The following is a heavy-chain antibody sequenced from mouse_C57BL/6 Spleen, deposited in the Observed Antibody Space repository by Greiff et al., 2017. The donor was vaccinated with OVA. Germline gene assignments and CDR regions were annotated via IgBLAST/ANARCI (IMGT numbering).Heavy chain of an antibody. D-gene: IGHD1-1*01. V-gene: IGHV1-15*01. J-gene: IGHJ3*01. CDR2: IDPETGGT. CDR3: TRGDGSSLVAY. CDR1: GYTFTDYE. Sequence: VQLQESGAELVRPGASVTLSCKASGYTFTDYEMHWVKQTPVHGLEWIGAIDPETGGTAYNQKFKGKAILTADKSSSTAYMELRSLTSEDSAVYYCTRGDGSSLVAYWGQGTLVTVSA.